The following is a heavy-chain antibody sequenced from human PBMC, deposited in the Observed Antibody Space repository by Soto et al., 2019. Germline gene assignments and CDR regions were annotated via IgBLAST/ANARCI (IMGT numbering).Heavy chain of an antibody. CDR1: GGTFSSYA. D-gene: IGHD3-22*01. V-gene: IGHV1-8*02. CDR2: MNPNSGNT. CDR3: ATAYYWEDYFDY. Sequence: QVQLVQSGAEVKKPGSSVKVSCKASGGTFSSYAINWVRQATGQGLEWMGWMNPNSGNTGYAQKFQGRVTMTRNTSISTAYMELSSLRSEDTAVYYCATAYYWEDYFDYWGQGTLVTVSS. J-gene: IGHJ4*02.